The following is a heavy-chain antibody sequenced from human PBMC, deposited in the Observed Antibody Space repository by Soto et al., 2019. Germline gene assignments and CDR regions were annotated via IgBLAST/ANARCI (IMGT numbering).Heavy chain of an antibody. CDR1: GLTFSSYA. Sequence: PGGSLRLSCASSGLTFSSYAMSWVRQAPGKGLEWVSAISGSGGSTYYADSVKGRFTISRDNSKNTLYLQMNSLRAEDTAVYYCATTSWGSYRYPPDYWGQGTLVTVSS. CDR3: ATTSWGSYRYPPDY. D-gene: IGHD3-16*02. CDR2: ISGSGGST. J-gene: IGHJ4*02. V-gene: IGHV3-23*01.